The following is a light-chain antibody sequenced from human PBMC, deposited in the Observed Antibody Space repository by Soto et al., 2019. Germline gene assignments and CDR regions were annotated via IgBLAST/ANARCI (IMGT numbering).Light chain of an antibody. J-gene: IGKJ5*01. CDR2: DPS. CDR1: QSVSTY. Sequence: EIVLTQSPATLSLSPGERATLSCRASQSVSTYLARYQQKRGQAPRLLIYDPSNRATGIPARFSGGGSGTDYTHTNSSLETEDFAVYYCQQRSNWPQVTFGQGTRLEIK. V-gene: IGKV3-11*01. CDR3: QQRSNWPQVT.